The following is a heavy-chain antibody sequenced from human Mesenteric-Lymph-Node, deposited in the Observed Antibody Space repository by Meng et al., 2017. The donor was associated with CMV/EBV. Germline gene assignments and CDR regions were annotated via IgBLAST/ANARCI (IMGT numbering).Heavy chain of an antibody. CDR2: IYYSGST. J-gene: IGHJ4*02. D-gene: IGHD3-3*01. CDR3: VRGTRKSRFLEWFPFDY. V-gene: IGHV4-31*03. Sequence: SETLSLTCTVSGGSISSGGYYWSWLRQHPGKGLEWIGYIYYSGSTYYNPSLKSRVTISVDTSKNQFALKLRSVTAADTAVYYCVRGTRKSRFLEWFPFDYWGQGTLVTVSS. CDR1: GGSISSGGYY.